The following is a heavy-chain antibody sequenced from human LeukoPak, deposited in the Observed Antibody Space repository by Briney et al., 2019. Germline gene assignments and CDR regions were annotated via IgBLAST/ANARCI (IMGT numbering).Heavy chain of an antibody. CDR1: GYSISSGYY. J-gene: IGHJ4*02. V-gene: IGHV4-38-2*01. CDR2: IYHSGST. D-gene: IGHD1-20*01. CDR3: ARPVLKGYDNCGY. Sequence: PSETLSLTCAVSGYSISSGYYWGWIRQPPGKGLEWIGSIYHSGSTYYNPSLKSRVTISVDTSKNQFSLKLSSVTAADTAVYYCARPVLKGYDNCGYWGQGTLVTVSS.